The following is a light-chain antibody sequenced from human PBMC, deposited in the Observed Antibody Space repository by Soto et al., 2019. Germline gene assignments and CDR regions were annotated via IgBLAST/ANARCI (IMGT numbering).Light chain of an antibody. CDR2: GAS. J-gene: IGKJ5*01. Sequence: IEMTQSPATLSVSPGERATLSCRASQSVSNNYLAWYQQKPGQAPRLLIYGASSRATGIPDRFSGSGSGTDFTLTISSLQPEDFATYYYQQSYSTQITFGQGTRLEIK. V-gene: IGKV3D-20*02. CDR1: QSVSNNY. CDR3: QQSYSTQIT.